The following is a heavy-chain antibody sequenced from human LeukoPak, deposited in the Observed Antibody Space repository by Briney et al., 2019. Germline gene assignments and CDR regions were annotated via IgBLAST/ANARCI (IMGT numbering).Heavy chain of an antibody. D-gene: IGHD3-22*01. Sequence: GGSLRLSCAASGFTFSDYYMSWIRQAPGKGLEWVSYISSSGSTTYYADSVKGRFTISRGNAKNSLYLQMNSLRAEDTAVYYCARDSVTTMIVINWGQGTLVTVSS. V-gene: IGHV3-11*01. J-gene: IGHJ4*02. CDR1: GFTFSDYY. CDR3: ARDSVTTMIVIN. CDR2: ISSSGSTT.